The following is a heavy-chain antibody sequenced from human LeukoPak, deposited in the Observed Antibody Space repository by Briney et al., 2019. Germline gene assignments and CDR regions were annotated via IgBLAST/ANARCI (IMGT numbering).Heavy chain of an antibody. J-gene: IGHJ6*03. CDR1: GYSISSGYY. CDR2: IYHSGST. CDR3: ASKKAAAGTKSVYYYYYYMDV. D-gene: IGHD6-13*01. Sequence: PSETLSLTCTVSGYSISSGYYWGWIRQPPGKGLEWIGSIYHSGSTYYNPSLKSRVTISVDTSKNQFSLKLSSVTAADTAVYYCASKKAAAGTKSVYYYYYYMDVWGKGTTVTVSS. V-gene: IGHV4-38-2*02.